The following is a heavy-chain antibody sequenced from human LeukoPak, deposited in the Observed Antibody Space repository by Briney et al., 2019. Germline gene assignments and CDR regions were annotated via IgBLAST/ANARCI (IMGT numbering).Heavy chain of an antibody. D-gene: IGHD6-25*01. CDR1: GYSFTTFP. CDR2: IHTGNGDT. CDR3: ARDAAGLLDY. V-gene: IGHV1-3*04. Sequence: ASVKVSCKASGYSFTTFPIHWVRQAPGQAPEWVGWIHTGNGDTKYSQAFQGRVTTARDTPATTAFMELSSLRSGDTAVYYCARDAAGLLDYWGQGTLATVSS. J-gene: IGHJ4*02.